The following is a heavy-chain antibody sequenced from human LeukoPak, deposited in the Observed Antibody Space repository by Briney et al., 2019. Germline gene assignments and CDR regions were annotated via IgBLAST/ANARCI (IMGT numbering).Heavy chain of an antibody. CDR1: GGSISSYY. CDR2: IYYSGST. CDR3: ARAYKDRSLAGKKEFFQH. J-gene: IGHJ1*01. Sequence: SETLSLTCTVSGGSISSYYWSWIRQPPGKGLEWIGYIYYSGSTNYNPSLKSRVTISVDTSKNQFSLKLSSVTAADTAVYYCARAYKDRSLAGKKEFFQHWGQGTLVTVSS. V-gene: IGHV4-59*01. D-gene: IGHD6-19*01.